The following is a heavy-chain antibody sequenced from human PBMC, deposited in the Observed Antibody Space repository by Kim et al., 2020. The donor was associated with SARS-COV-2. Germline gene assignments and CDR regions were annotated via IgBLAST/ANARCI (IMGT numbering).Heavy chain of an antibody. D-gene: IGHD3-10*01. Sequence: SVKVSCKASGGTFSSYAISWVRQAPGQGLEWMGGIIPIFGTANYAQKFQGRVTITADESTSTAYMELSSLRSEDTAVYYCARVYGSGSYSITPDAFDIWGQGTMVTVSS. CDR3: ARVYGSGSYSITPDAFDI. V-gene: IGHV1-69*13. J-gene: IGHJ3*02. CDR2: IIPIFGTA. CDR1: GGTFSSYA.